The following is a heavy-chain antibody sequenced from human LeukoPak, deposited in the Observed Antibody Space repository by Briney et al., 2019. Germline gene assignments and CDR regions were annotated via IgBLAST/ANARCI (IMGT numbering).Heavy chain of an antibody. J-gene: IGHJ4*02. CDR1: GYTFTGYY. D-gene: IGHD1-26*01. V-gene: IGHV1-2*02. Sequence: ASVKVSCKASGYTFTGYYMHWVRQAPGQGLEWMGWINPNSGGTNYAQKFQGRVTMTRDTSISTAYMELSRLRSDDTAVYYCARDLHSESYKPDYWGQGTLVTVSS. CDR3: ARDLHSESYKPDY. CDR2: INPNSGGT.